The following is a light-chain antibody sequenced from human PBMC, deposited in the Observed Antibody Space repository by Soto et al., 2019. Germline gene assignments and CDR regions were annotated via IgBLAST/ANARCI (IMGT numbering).Light chain of an antibody. CDR1: NSDIGANNW. V-gene: IGLV2-8*01. J-gene: IGLJ2*01. CDR3: SSYGLSRI. Sequence: QSALTQPPSASGSPGQSLTISCTGTNSDIGANNWVSWYQQYPGKPPKLIIFEVSKRPSGVPDRFSGSKSGNTASLTVTGLQVEDEADYFCSSYGLSRIFSGGTKLTVL. CDR2: EVS.